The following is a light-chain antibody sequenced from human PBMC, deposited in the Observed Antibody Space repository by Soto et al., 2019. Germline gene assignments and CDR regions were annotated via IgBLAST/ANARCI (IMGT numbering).Light chain of an antibody. V-gene: IGLV2-8*01. Sequence: QSVLTQPPSASGSPGQSVTISCTGTSSDVGGYNYVSWYQQHPGKAPNLMIYEVSKRPSGVPDRFSGSKSGNAASLTVSGLQAEDEADYCCSSYAGSNNLVVFGGGAKLTVL. J-gene: IGLJ2*01. CDR1: SSDVGGYNY. CDR2: EVS. CDR3: SSYAGSNNLVV.